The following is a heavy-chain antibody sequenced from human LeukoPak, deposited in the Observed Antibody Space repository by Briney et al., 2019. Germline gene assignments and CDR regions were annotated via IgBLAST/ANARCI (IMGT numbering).Heavy chain of an antibody. CDR2: INWNGGST. CDR3: ARVGPRYSSGWYLFDY. CDR1: GFTFDDYG. J-gene: IGHJ4*02. V-gene: IGHV3-20*04. D-gene: IGHD6-19*01. Sequence: GGSLRLSCAASGFTFDDYGMSWVRQAPGKGLEWVSGINWNGGSTGYADSVKGRFTISRDNAKNSLYLQMNSLRAEDTALYYCARVGPRYSSGWYLFDYWGQGTLVTVSS.